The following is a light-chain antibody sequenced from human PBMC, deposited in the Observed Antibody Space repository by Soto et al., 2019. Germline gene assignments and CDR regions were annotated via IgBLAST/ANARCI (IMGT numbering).Light chain of an antibody. CDR1: QSVSSN. J-gene: IGKJ3*01. V-gene: IGKV3-15*01. CDR2: GAS. Sequence: EIVLTQSPGTLSLSPGERANLSCRASQSVSSNLAWYQLKTCQAPRLLLYGASTRATGIPARFSGSGSGTEFTLTISSLQPEDFATYYCQQLNRYPPLFTVGPGTKVDIK. CDR3: QQLNRYPPLFT.